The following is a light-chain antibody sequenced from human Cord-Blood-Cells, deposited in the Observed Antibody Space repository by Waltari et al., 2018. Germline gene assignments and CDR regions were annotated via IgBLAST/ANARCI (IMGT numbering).Light chain of an antibody. V-gene: IGLV2-14*03. CDR3: SSYTSSSTLEV. CDR2: DVS. CDR1: SSDVGGYNY. Sequence: QSALTQPASVSGSPGQSITISCTGTSSDVGGYNYVSSYQQHPGKAPKLMIYDVSNRPPAVSTHFSGSYSGNTAALTISWLQADDEADYYCSSYTSSSTLEVFGGGTKLTVL. J-gene: IGLJ3*02.